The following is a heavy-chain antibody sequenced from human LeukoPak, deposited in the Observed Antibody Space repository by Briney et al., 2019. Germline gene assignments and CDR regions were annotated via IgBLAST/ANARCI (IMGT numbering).Heavy chain of an antibody. CDR3: ARGLRWAAAGTGGAFDI. J-gene: IGHJ3*02. CDR2: INHSGST. CDR1: GFNFGDFP. Sequence: PGGSLRLSCAASGFNFGDFPMTWIRQPPGKGLEWIGEINHSGSTNYNPSLKSRVTISVDTSKNQFSLKLSSVTAADTAVYYCARGLRWAAAGTGGAFDIWGQGTMVTVSS. V-gene: IGHV4-34*01. D-gene: IGHD6-13*01.